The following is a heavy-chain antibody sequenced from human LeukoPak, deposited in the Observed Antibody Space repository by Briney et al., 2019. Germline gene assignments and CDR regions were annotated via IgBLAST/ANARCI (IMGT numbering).Heavy chain of an antibody. CDR1: GGSISSSSYY. CDR3: ARQNGGPPRSLDY. Sequence: SETLSLTCTVSGGSISSSSYYWAWIRQPPGKGLEWIGSIYYSGSTYYNPSLKSRVTISVDTSKNQFSLKLSSVTAADTAVYYCARQNGGPPRSLDYWGQGTLVTVSS. CDR2: IYYSGST. D-gene: IGHD4-23*01. J-gene: IGHJ4*02. V-gene: IGHV4-39*01.